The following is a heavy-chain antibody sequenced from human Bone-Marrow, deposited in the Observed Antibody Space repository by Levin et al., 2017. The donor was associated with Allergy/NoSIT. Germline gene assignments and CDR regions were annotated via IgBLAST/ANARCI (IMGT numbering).Heavy chain of an antibody. CDR1: GFTFSSYW. CDR3: AREQGVIMYYFYYYMDV. J-gene: IGHJ6*03. D-gene: IGHD3-10*01. Sequence: ETLSLTCAASGFTFSSYWMSWVRQAPGKGLEWVANIKQDGSEKYYVDSVKGRFTISRDNAKNSLYLQMNSLRAEDTAMYYCAREQGVIMYYFYYYMDVWGKGTTVTVSS. V-gene: IGHV3-7*03. CDR2: IKQDGSEK.